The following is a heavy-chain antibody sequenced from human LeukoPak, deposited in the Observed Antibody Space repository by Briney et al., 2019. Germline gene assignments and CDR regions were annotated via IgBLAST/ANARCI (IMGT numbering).Heavy chain of an antibody. CDR2: IYYSGST. CDR3: ATDLPDWLAAGTAHTFDY. J-gene: IGHJ4*02. D-gene: IGHD6-13*01. CDR1: GGSISSSSYC. Sequence: PSETLSLTCTVSGGSISSSSYCWGWIRQPPGKGLEWIGSIYYSGSTYYNPSLQSRVTISVDTSKNQFSLKLSSVTAADTAVYYCATDLPDWLAAGTAHTFDYWGQGTMVTVSS. V-gene: IGHV4-39*07.